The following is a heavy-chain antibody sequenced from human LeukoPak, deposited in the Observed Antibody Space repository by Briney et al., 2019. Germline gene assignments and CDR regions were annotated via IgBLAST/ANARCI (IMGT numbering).Heavy chain of an antibody. J-gene: IGHJ5*02. CDR1: GGSFSGYY. CDR3: ARGFVVVPAAIAGWFDP. D-gene: IGHD2-2*02. V-gene: IGHV4-34*01. Sequence: SETLSLTCAVYGGSFSGYYWSWIRQPPGKGLEWIGEINHSGSTNYNPSLKSRVTISVDTSKNQFSLKLSSVTAADTAVYYCARGFVVVPAAIAGWFDPWGQGTLVTVSS. CDR2: INHSGST.